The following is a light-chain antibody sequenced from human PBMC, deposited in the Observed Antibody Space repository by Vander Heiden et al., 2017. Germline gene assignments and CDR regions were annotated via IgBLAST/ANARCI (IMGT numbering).Light chain of an antibody. CDR2: DAS. CDR3: QQSYTIPLT. CDR1: QSLASF. J-gene: IGKJ2*01. V-gene: IGKV1-39*01. Sequence: DIQLTQSPSSLSASVGDRVTITCRASQSLASFLNWYQQKPGKAPNLLIYDASTLQSGVPSRFTASGSGTDFTLTISSLQPEDFATYYCQQSYTIPLTFGQGTKLEIK.